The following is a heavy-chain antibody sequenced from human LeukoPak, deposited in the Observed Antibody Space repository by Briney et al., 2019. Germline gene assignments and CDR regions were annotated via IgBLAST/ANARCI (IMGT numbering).Heavy chain of an antibody. CDR1: GGSINSYY. V-gene: IGHV4-59*01. CDR2: IYNSGNT. Sequence: KSSETLSLTCTVSGGSINSYYWNWIRQPPGKGLEWIGNIYNSGNTNYNPSLKSRVTISVDTSKNQFSLKLNSVTAADTAVYYCARVRLLEWPAPMDVWGKGTTVTVSS. J-gene: IGHJ6*03. D-gene: IGHD3-3*01. CDR3: ARVRLLEWPAPMDV.